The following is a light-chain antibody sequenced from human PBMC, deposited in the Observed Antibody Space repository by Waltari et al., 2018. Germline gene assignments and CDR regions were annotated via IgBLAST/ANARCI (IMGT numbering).Light chain of an antibody. V-gene: IGKV4-1*01. Sequence: DIVLTQSPDSLAVSLGERATTTCKSSQCVLYSSNNENYLAWYQQKAGQPPKLLIIWASTRQSGVPDRFSGSGSETDFALTISSLQTEDVAVYYCQQYYNTPLTFGQGTKVEI. CDR1: QCVLYSSNNENY. CDR3: QQYYNTPLT. CDR2: WAS. J-gene: IGKJ1*01.